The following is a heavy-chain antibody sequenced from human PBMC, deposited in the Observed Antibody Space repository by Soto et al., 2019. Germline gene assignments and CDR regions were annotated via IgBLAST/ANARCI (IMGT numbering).Heavy chain of an antibody. CDR1: GFTFGDYA. J-gene: IGHJ6*02. D-gene: IGHD6-13*01. Sequence: PGGSLRLSCTASGFTFGDYAVSWFRQAPGKGLEWVSFIRSKAYGGTTEYAASVKGRFTISRDDSKSIAYLQMNSLKTEDTAVYYCTEDSPRSWSYGGMDVWGQGTTVTVSS. CDR2: IRSKAYGGTT. V-gene: IGHV3-49*03. CDR3: TEDSPRSWSYGGMDV.